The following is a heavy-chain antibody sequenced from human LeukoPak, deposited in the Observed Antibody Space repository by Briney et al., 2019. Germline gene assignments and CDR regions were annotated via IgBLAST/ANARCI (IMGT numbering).Heavy chain of an antibody. D-gene: IGHD2-15*01. CDR2: ILYDGSNK. CDR1: GFTFSSYG. J-gene: IGHJ3*02. V-gene: IGHV3-30*18. Sequence: PGRSLRLSCAASGFTFSSYGMHWVRQAPGKGLEWVAVILYDGSNKYYADSVKGRFTISRDNSKNTLYLQMNSLRAEDTAVYYCAKGQVVVVEPDAFDIWGQGTMVTVSS. CDR3: AKGQVVVVEPDAFDI.